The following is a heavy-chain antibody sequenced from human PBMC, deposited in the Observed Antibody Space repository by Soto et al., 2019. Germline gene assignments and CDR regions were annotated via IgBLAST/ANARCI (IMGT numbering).Heavy chain of an antibody. V-gene: IGHV4-31*03. CDR3: ARSVFP. D-gene: IGHD2-8*01. CDR1: GGSISSGGYY. CDR2: IYYSGST. J-gene: IGHJ5*02. Sequence: QVQLQESGPGLVKPSQTLSLTCTVSGGSISSGGYYWNWIRQHPGKGLEWIGYIYYSGSTYYNPSIKSRLPVSLETSKSPFSLKLSSVTAADTAVYYCARSVFPWGQGTLVTVSS.